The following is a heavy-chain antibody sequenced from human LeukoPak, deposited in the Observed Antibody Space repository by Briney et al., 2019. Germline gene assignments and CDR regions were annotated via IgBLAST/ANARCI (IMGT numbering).Heavy chain of an antibody. D-gene: IGHD4-17*01. CDR1: GFTFSSYW. Sequence: PGGSLRLSCAASGFTFSSYWMSWVRQAPGKGLEWVANIKQDGSEKYYVDSVKGRFTISRDNAKNSLYLQMNSLRAEDTAVYYCARDPGMDYGVWFDPWGQGTLVTVSS. V-gene: IGHV3-7*01. J-gene: IGHJ5*02. CDR2: IKQDGSEK. CDR3: ARDPGMDYGVWFDP.